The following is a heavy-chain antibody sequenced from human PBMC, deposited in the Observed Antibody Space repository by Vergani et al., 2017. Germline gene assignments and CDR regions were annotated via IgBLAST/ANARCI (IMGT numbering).Heavy chain of an antibody. D-gene: IGHD5-18*01. CDR3: ARGGYSYGYYY. Sequence: QVQLQESGPGLVKPSETLSLTCAVYGGSFSGYYWSWIRQPPGKGLEWIGEINHSGSTNYNPSLKSRVTISVDTSKNQFSLKLSSVTAADTAVYYCARGGYSYGYYYWGQGTLVTVSS. CDR2: INHSGST. V-gene: IGHV4-34*01. CDR1: GGSFSGYY. J-gene: IGHJ4*02.